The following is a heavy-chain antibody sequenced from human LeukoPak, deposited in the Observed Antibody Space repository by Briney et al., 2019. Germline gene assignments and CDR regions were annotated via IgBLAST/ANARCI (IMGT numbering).Heavy chain of an antibody. V-gene: IGHV3-23*01. CDR3: ARHASTHYFDS. CDR1: GFTFGSYG. D-gene: IGHD2/OR15-2a*01. Sequence: GGSLRLSCAASGFTFGSYGMSWVRQAPVKGLEWVSTISDTGTSTYYADSVKGRVTFSRDNSKNTLYLQMNSLRAEDTAMYYCARHASTHYFDSWGLGTLVTVSS. J-gene: IGHJ4*02. CDR2: ISDTGTST.